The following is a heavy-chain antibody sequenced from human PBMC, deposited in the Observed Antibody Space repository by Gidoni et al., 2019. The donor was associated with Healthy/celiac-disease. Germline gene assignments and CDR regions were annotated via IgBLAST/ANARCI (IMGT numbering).Heavy chain of an antibody. CDR2: IKSKTDGGTT. Sequence: EVQLVESGGGLVKPGGSLRLSCAASGFTFRNAWMSWVRQAPGKGLEWVGRIKSKTDGGTTDYAAPVKGRFTISRDDSKNTLYLQMNSLKTEDTAVYYCTTDKYSSSWYDYYYYGMDVWGQGTTVTVSS. V-gene: IGHV3-15*01. J-gene: IGHJ6*02. CDR1: GFTFRNAW. D-gene: IGHD6-13*01. CDR3: TTDKYSSSWYDYYYYGMDV.